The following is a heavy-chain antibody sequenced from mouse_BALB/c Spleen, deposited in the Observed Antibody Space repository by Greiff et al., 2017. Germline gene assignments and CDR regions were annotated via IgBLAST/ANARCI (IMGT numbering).Heavy chain of an antibody. D-gene: IGHD1-1*01. CDR2: IWSGGST. J-gene: IGHJ4*01. CDR1: GFSLTSYG. CDR3: ARGLRYRGSSRGNAMDY. V-gene: IGHV2-4-1*01. Sequence: VKLVESGPGLVQPSQSLSITCTVSGFSLTSYGVHWVRQSPGKGLEWLGVIWSGGSTDYNAAFISRLSISKDNSKSQVFFKMNSLQADDTAIYYCARGLRYRGSSRGNAMDYWGQGTSVTVSS.